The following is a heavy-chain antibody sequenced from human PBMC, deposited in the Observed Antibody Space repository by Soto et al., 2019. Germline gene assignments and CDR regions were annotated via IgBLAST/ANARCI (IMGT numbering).Heavy chain of an antibody. Sequence: QVQLVQSGAEVKKPGASVKVSCKASGYTFSNYGFSWMRQAPGQGLEWMGWIYIDDTKYAQNLQDRVTMTTDTSTSTVYMELRSLRSDDTAVYYCARDRDWNLDYWGQGTLVTVSS. CDR2: IYIDDT. D-gene: IGHD1-1*01. J-gene: IGHJ4*02. V-gene: IGHV1-18*01. CDR1: GYTFSNYG. CDR3: ARDRDWNLDY.